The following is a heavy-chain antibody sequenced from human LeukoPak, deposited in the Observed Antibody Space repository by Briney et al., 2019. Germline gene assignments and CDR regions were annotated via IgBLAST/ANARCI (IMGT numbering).Heavy chain of an antibody. CDR2: INHSGST. CDR1: GGSFSGYY. Sequence: PSETPSLTCAVYGGSFSGYYWSWIRQPPGKGLEWIGEINHSGSTNYNPSLKSRVTISVDTSKNQFSLKLSSVTAADTAVYYCARMGSYGFYWGQGTLVTVSS. J-gene: IGHJ4*02. CDR3: ARMGSYGFY. D-gene: IGHD5-18*01. V-gene: IGHV4-34*01.